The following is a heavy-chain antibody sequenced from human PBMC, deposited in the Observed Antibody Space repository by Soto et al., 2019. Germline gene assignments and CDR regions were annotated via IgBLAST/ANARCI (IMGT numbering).Heavy chain of an antibody. CDR3: ARSATLSIAALEYLYDMDV. J-gene: IGHJ6*03. D-gene: IGHD2-2*01. V-gene: IGHV1-8*02. CDR1: GYIFTSYN. Sequence: QVQLVQSGAEVKKPGASVKVSCKASGYIFTSYNINWVRQAAGHGLEWMGWVHPDSGHTVYAQKFQGRVTMTRDTSIGTAHMELRSLTPEDTAVYYCARSATLSIAALEYLYDMDVWGKGASVTVSS. CDR2: VHPDSGHT.